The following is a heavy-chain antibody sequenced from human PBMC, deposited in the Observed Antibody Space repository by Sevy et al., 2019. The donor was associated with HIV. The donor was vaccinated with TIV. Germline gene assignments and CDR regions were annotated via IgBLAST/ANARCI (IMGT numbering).Heavy chain of an antibody. Sequence: GGSLRLSCAASGFTFSSYAMSWVRQAPGKGLEWVSAISGSGGSTYYADSVKGRFIISRDNSKNTLYLQMNSLRAEDTAVYYCANDYGDLPNWFDPWGQGTLVTVSS. CDR1: GFTFSSYA. CDR3: ANDYGDLPNWFDP. J-gene: IGHJ5*02. D-gene: IGHD4-17*01. CDR2: ISGSGGST. V-gene: IGHV3-23*01.